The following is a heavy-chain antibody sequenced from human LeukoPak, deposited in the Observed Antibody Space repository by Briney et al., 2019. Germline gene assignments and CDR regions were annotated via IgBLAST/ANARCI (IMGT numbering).Heavy chain of an antibody. Sequence: PGGSLRLSCAASGFTFSSYAMSWVRQAPGKGLEWVSAISGSGGSTYYADSVKGRFTISRDNSKNTLYLQMNSLRAEDTAVYYCAKVEQQWLVPSYYFDYWGQGTLVTASS. D-gene: IGHD6-19*01. J-gene: IGHJ4*02. CDR1: GFTFSSYA. V-gene: IGHV3-23*01. CDR3: AKVEQQWLVPSYYFDY. CDR2: ISGSGGST.